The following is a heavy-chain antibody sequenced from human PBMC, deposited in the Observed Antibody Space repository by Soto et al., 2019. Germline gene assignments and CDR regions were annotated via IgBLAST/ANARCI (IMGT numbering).Heavy chain of an antibody. Sequence: GGSLRLSCAASGFTFSTYAMHWVRQAPGKGLEWVAVISYDGSNKYYADSVKGRFTISRDNSKNTLYLQMNSLRAEDTAVYYCARDGGYCSGGSCYSKYYYGMDVWGQGTTVTVSS. V-gene: IGHV3-30-3*01. D-gene: IGHD2-15*01. J-gene: IGHJ6*02. CDR1: GFTFSTYA. CDR3: ARDGGYCSGGSCYSKYYYGMDV. CDR2: ISYDGSNK.